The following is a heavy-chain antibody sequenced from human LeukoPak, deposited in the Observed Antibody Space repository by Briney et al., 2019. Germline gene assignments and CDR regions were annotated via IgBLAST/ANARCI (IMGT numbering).Heavy chain of an antibody. Sequence: GGSLRLSCEASGFTFSRYWMSWVRQAPGNGLQWVATIIQDGSEKYYMDSVKGRFTISRDNAKNSVYLQMNSLRAEDTAVYYCARAIASSRTIFSVWGKGTTVTVSS. D-gene: IGHD3-3*01. CDR3: ARAIASSRTIFSV. CDR1: GFTFSRYW. J-gene: IGHJ6*04. V-gene: IGHV3-7*04. CDR2: IIQDGSEK.